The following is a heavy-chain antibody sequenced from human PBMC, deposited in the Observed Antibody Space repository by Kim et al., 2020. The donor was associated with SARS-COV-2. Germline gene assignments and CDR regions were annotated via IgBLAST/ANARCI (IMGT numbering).Heavy chain of an antibody. CDR3: ARGGYGL. CDR1: GFSYHTFW. J-gene: IGHJ4*02. V-gene: IGHV3-7*01. CDR2: IKQEGSEI. Sequence: GGSLRLSCEASGFSYHTFWMNWVRQALGKGMEWVASIKQEGSEIHYVDSVKGRFTISRENARHSFNLQMNSLTADDTPLYYCARGGYGLWGQGTRRTGFS. D-gene: IGHD6-13*01.